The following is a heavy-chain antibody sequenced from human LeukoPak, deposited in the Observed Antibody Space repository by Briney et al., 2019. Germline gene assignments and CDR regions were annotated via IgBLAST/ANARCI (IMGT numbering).Heavy chain of an antibody. D-gene: IGHD3-9*01. CDR2: IYTSGST. CDR1: GGSISSGSYY. CDR3: AREAPYDILTGYYS. V-gene: IGHV4-61*02. J-gene: IGHJ5*02. Sequence: SETLSLTCTVSGGSISSGSYYWSWIRQPAGKGLEWIGRIYTSGSTNYNPSLKSRVTISVDTSKNQFSLKLSSVTAADTAVYYCAREAPYDILTGYYSWGQGTLVTVSS.